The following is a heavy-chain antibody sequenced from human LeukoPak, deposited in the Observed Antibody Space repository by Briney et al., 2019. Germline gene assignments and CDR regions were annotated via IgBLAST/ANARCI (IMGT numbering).Heavy chain of an antibody. Sequence: RSGGPLRFSCAAYGFTFSSYGMLWVRQAPGKGLEWVAVIWYDGSNKYYADSVKGRFTISRDNSKNTLYLQMNSLRAEDTAVYYCARDLYSGYDSDDYWGQGTLVTVSS. CDR2: IWYDGSNK. V-gene: IGHV3-33*01. CDR3: ARDLYSGYDSDDY. J-gene: IGHJ4*02. D-gene: IGHD5-12*01. CDR1: GFTFSSYG.